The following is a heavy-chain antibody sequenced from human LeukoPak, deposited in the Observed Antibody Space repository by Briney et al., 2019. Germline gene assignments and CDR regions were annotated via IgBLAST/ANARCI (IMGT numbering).Heavy chain of an antibody. CDR3: ARAGATNAGGAFDI. D-gene: IGHD1-26*01. J-gene: IGHJ3*02. CDR1: GFTFSSYG. CDR2: IWYDGSNK. Sequence: RSLRLSCAASGFTFSSYGMHWVRQAPGKGLEWVAVIWYDGSNKYYADSVKGRFTISRDNSKNTLYLQMNSLRAEDTAVYYCARAGATNAGGAFDIWGQGTMVTVSS. V-gene: IGHV3-33*01.